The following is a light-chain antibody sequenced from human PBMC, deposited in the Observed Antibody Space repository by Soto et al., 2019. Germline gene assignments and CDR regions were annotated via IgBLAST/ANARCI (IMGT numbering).Light chain of an antibody. CDR3: QQRSNWLN. CDR1: QSVSSY. V-gene: IGKV3-11*01. CDR2: DAS. J-gene: IGKJ4*01. Sequence: EIVLTQSPATLSLSPGARATLSCRASQSVSSYLAWYQQTPGQAPRLLIYDASNRATGIPARFSGSGSGTDFTLTISSLEPEDFAVYYCQQRSNWLNFGGGTKVEIK.